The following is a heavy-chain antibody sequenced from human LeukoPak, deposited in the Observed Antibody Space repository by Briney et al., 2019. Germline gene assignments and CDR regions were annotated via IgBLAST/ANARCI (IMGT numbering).Heavy chain of an antibody. V-gene: IGHV4-39*01. Sequence: SETLSLTCTVSGGSISTSAFYWGWIRQPPGKGLEWIGSIYDSGNEFYNPSLKSRVTISADTSKNQFSLMLTSLTAADTAVYYCARQSSDYYYYYIDVWGEGTTVIVSS. CDR2: IYDSGNE. CDR3: ARQSSDYYYYYIDV. J-gene: IGHJ6*03. CDR1: GGSISTSAFY.